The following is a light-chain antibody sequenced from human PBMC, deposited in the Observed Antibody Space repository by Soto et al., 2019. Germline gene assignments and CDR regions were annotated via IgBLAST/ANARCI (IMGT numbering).Light chain of an antibody. CDR2: DTS. CDR1: TGPVTSGHY. CDR3: LLSYSGARPVV. J-gene: IGLJ2*01. V-gene: IGLV7-46*01. Sequence: QAVVTQEPSLTVSPGGTVTLTCGSSTGPVTSGHYPYWIQQKPGQAPRTLIYDTSNKHSWTPARFSGSLLGGKAALTLSGAQPEDEADYYCLLSYSGARPVVFGGGTKLTVL.